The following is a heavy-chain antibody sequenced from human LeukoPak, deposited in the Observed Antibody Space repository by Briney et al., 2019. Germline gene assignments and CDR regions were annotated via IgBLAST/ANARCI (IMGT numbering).Heavy chain of an antibody. V-gene: IGHV1-46*01. CDR3: ARQGRGGYWYFDL. Sequence: ASVKVSCKASGYTFTKYYIHWVRQAPGQGLEWMGVINPSGGTTTYAQEFQGRVTMTLDTSTSTVYMELSSLTSEDTAVYYCARQGRGGYWYFDLWGRGTLVTVSS. J-gene: IGHJ2*01. CDR1: GYTFTKYY. D-gene: IGHD3-16*01. CDR2: INPSGGTT.